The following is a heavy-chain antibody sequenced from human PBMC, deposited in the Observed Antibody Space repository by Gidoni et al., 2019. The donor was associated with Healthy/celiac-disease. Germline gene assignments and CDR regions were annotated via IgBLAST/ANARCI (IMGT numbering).Heavy chain of an antibody. D-gene: IGHD4-4*01. J-gene: IGHJ4*02. Sequence: EVQLVESGGGLVKPGGSLRLSCAASGFTFSTAWMSWVRQAPGKGLEWVGRIKSKTDGGTTDYAAPVKGRFTISRDDSKNTLYLQMNSLKTEDTAVYYCTTDLLGVTTYYFDYWGQGTLVTVSS. CDR2: IKSKTDGGTT. CDR3: TTDLLGVTTYYFDY. V-gene: IGHV3-15*01. CDR1: GFTFSTAW.